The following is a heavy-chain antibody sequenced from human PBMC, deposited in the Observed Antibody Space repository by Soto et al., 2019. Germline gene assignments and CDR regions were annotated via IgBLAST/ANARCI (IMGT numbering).Heavy chain of an antibody. J-gene: IGHJ5*02. CDR2: IIPIFGTA. CDR1: GGTFSSYA. CDR3: ARSPFPYTAMVTAWFDP. D-gene: IGHD5-18*01. Sequence: GXSVKVSCKASGGTFSSYAISWVRQAPGQGLEWMGGIIPIFGTANYAQKFQGRVTITADESTSTAYMELSSLRSEDTAVYYCARSPFPYTAMVTAWFDPWGQGTLVTVSS. V-gene: IGHV1-69*13.